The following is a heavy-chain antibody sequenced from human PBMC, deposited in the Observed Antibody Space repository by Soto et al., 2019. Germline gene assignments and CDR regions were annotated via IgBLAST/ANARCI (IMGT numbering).Heavy chain of an antibody. J-gene: IGHJ4*02. V-gene: IGHV3-15*07. CDR2: IKSNTAGGTT. Sequence: GGSLRLSCVASGFTFKGAWMNWVRQAPGKGPEWVGRIKSNTAGGTTDFAAPVKGRFTISRDDSQNTLYLQMDSLKTEDTAVYYCSHGYYQYFNSWGPGTLVTVSS. D-gene: IGHD5-18*01. CDR3: SHGYYQYFNS. CDR1: GFTFKGAW.